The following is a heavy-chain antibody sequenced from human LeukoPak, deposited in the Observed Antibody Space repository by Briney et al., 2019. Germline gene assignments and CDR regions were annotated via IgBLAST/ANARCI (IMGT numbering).Heavy chain of an antibody. CDR1: GFTFSTYA. D-gene: IGHD6-13*01. J-gene: IGHJ4*02. CDR2: ISGSGGST. CDR3: AKHEYNSILSFFDY. V-gene: IGHV3-23*01. Sequence: GGSLRLSCAASGFTFSTYAMSWVRQPPGKGLEWVSTISGSGGSTYYADSVQGRFTISRDNSKNTLYLQMNSLRAEDAAVYYCAKHEYNSILSFFDYWGQGTLVTVSS.